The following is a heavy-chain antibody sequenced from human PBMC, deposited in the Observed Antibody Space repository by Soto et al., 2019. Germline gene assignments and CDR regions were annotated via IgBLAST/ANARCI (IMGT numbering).Heavy chain of an antibody. J-gene: IGHJ4*02. D-gene: IGHD1-26*01. CDR3: ARDIAPVGYFDY. CDR1: GFTFSSYE. V-gene: IGHV3-48*03. Sequence: PGGSLRLSCAASGFTFSSYEMNWFRQAPGKGLEWVSYISSSGSTIYYADSVKGRFTISRDNAKNSLYLQMNSLRAEDTAVYYCARDIAPVGYFDYWGQGTLVTVSS. CDR2: ISSSGSTI.